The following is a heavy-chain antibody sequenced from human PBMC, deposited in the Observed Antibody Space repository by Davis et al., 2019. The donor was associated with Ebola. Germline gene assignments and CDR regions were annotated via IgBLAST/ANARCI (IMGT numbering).Heavy chain of an antibody. D-gene: IGHD3-16*01. J-gene: IGHJ4*02. CDR1: GFTFSNYW. Sequence: PSETLFLTCAASGFTFSNYWMSWVRQAPGKGLEWVANIKQDGSEKYYVDSVKGRFTISRDNAKNSLYLQMNSLRAEDTAVYYCARKSTFFDYWGQGTRVTVSS. CDR2: IKQDGSEK. CDR3: ARKSTFFDY. V-gene: IGHV3-7*03.